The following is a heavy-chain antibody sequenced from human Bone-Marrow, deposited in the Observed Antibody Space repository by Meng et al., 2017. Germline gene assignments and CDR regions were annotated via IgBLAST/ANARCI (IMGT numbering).Heavy chain of an antibody. Sequence: ASVKVSCKPSGYNFPDYDIHWVRRATGQGLEWMGRINPKSGDTHYAQKIQARVTMTGDTSISTAYMELSGLRSDDTAMYYCARDDDISAAGKLFRDYWGQGTLVTVSS. CDR2: INPKSGDT. CDR3: ARDDDISAAGKLFRDY. V-gene: IGHV1-2*06. J-gene: IGHJ4*02. CDR1: GYNFPDYD. D-gene: IGHD6-25*01.